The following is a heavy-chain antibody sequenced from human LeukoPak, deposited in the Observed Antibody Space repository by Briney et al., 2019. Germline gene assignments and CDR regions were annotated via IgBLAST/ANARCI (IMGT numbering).Heavy chain of an antibody. J-gene: IGHJ4*02. CDR2: ISSSSSYI. V-gene: IGHV3-21*01. Sequence: GGSLRLSCAASGFTFSSYSMNWVRQAPGKGLEWVSSISSSSSYIYYADSVKGRFIISRDNAKNSLYLQMNSLRAEDTAVYYCARVGLGSRFDYWGQGTLVTVSS. CDR3: ARVGLGSRFDY. D-gene: IGHD3-10*01. CDR1: GFTFSSYS.